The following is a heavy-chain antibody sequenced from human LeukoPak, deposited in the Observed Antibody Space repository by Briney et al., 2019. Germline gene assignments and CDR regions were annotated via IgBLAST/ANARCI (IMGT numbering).Heavy chain of an antibody. CDR1: GFIVSTNY. J-gene: IGHJ6*03. Sequence: GGSLRLSCAASGFIVSTNYMIWVRQAPGKGLEWVSVIYSGGGTFSPDSVKGRFTISRDNSKNTVYLQMSSLRAEDTAVYYCAKGGSTLYYYMDVWGKGTTVTVSS. CDR2: IYSGGGT. V-gene: IGHV3-53*01. CDR3: AKGGSTLYYYMDV. D-gene: IGHD2/OR15-2a*01.